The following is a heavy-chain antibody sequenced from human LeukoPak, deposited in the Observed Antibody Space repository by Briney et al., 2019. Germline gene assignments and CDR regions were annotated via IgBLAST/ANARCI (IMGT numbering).Heavy chain of an antibody. V-gene: IGHV3-74*01. J-gene: IGHJ4*02. Sequence: GGSLRLSCAASGFTFSSYWMNWVRQAPGKGLVRVSRIASDGSSTTYADSVKGRFSISRDDAKNTLYLQMNSLRVEDTAVYYCARGRPHGNDYWGQGILVTVSS. D-gene: IGHD4-23*01. CDR1: GFTFSSYW. CDR2: IASDGSST. CDR3: ARGRPHGNDY.